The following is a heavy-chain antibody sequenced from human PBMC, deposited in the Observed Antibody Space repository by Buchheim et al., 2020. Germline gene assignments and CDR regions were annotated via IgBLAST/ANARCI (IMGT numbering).Heavy chain of an antibody. CDR3: ARDGVAEGLYFDY. V-gene: IGHV3-7*01. J-gene: IGHJ4*02. Sequence: EVQLVESGGGLVQPGGSLRLSCAASGFTFSDFWMNWVRQAPGKGLEWVASINQRGTETYYVDSVKGRFTVSRNNGKNSLYLQMNNLRAEDTAVYYCARDGVAEGLYFDYWGQGTL. CDR1: GFTFSDFW. CDR2: INQRGTET. D-gene: IGHD2-15*01.